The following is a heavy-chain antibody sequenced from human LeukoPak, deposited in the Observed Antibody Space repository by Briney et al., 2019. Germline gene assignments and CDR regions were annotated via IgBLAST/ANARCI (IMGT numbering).Heavy chain of an antibody. J-gene: IGHJ6*02. Sequence: GGSLRLSCAASGFTFSGYSMNWVRQAQGKGLEWVSYISSSSSTIYYADSVKGRFTISRDNAKNSLYLQMNSLRAEDTAVYYCARVLFDYYDSSGYYYAVGYGMDVWGQGTTVTVSS. CDR3: ARVLFDYYDSSGYYYAVGYGMDV. CDR2: ISSSSSTI. V-gene: IGHV3-48*01. D-gene: IGHD3-22*01. CDR1: GFTFSGYS.